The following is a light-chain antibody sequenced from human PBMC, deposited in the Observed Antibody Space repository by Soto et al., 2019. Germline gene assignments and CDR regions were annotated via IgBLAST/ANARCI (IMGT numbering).Light chain of an antibody. V-gene: IGKV1-5*01. CDR2: DAS. J-gene: IGKJ1*01. Sequence: DIQMTQSPSTLSASVGDGVTITCRASETITTSLAWYQQQPGTAPKVLIYDASTLESGVPSRFSGSGSGAEFTLTISSLQPADFATYYCQQYGSYTRKFGQGTKVNIK. CDR1: ETITTS. CDR3: QQYGSYTRK.